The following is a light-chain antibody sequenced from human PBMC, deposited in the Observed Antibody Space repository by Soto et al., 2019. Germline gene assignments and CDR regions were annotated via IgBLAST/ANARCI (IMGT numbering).Light chain of an antibody. CDR2: DAS. V-gene: IGKV3-20*01. J-gene: IGKJ4*01. CDR1: QNVRNNY. CDR3: QQFSSYPLT. Sequence: VLTQSPGTLSLSPGERATLSCRSNQNVRNNYLACYQQKPGQAPWLLIYDASSRATGITDRFSGGGSGTDFTLTISRLEPEDFAVYYCQQFSSYPLTFGGGTKVDIK.